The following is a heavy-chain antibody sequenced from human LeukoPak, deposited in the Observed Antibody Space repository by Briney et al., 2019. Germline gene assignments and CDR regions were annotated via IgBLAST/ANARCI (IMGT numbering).Heavy chain of an antibody. D-gene: IGHD2-15*01. CDR2: ISYDGSNK. CDR1: GFTFSSYA. V-gene: IGHV3-30-3*01. CDR3: ARESAGGSMYNWFDP. J-gene: IGHJ5*02. Sequence: GGSLRLSCAASGFTFSSYAMHWVRQAPGKGLEWVAVISYDGSNKYYADSVKGRFTISRDNSKNTLYLQMNSLRAEDTAVYYCARESAGGSMYNWFDPWGQGTLVTVSS.